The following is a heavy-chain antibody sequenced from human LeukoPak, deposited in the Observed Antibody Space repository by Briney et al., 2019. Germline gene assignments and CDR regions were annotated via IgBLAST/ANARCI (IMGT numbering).Heavy chain of an antibody. Sequence: GSLRLSCAASGFTVGSNYMSWARQAPGKGLEWVSVIYSGGSTYYADSVKGRFTISRDNSKNTLYLQMNSLRAEDTAAYYCARADGSYLSYWGQGTLVTVSS. CDR1: GFTVGSNY. D-gene: IGHD1-26*01. J-gene: IGHJ4*02. CDR3: ARADGSYLSY. CDR2: IYSGGST. V-gene: IGHV3-53*01.